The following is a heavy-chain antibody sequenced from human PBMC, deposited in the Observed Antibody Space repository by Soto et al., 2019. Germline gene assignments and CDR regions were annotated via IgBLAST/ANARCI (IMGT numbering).Heavy chain of an antibody. D-gene: IGHD5-12*01. J-gene: IGHJ6*02. CDR3: VKGGRDISEGYYGMDV. CDR1: GFTFSSHA. CDR2: ISSSGGRT. V-gene: IGHV3-64D*08. Sequence: GGSLRLSCSASGFTFSSHAMHWVRQAPGKGPEFVSAISSSGGRTYYADSVKGRSTISRDNSKSTLYLQMSSLRPEDTAVYYCVKGGRDISEGYYGMDVWGQGTTVTVSS.